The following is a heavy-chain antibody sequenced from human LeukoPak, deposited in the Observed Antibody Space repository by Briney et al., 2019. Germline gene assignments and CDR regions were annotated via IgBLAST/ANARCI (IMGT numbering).Heavy chain of an antibody. CDR1: GYTFTSYY. V-gene: IGHV1-46*01. CDR2: INPSGGST. J-gene: IGHJ4*02. D-gene: IGHD6-6*01. Sequence: ASVKVFCKASGYTFTSYYMHWVRQAPGQGLEWMGIINPSGGSTSYAQKFQGRVTMTRDMSTSTVYMELSSLRSEDTAVYYCARSIAARQPVDYWGQGTLVTVSS. CDR3: ARSIAARQPVDY.